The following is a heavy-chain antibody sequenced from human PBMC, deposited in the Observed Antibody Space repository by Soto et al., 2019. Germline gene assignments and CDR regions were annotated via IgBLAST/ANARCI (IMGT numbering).Heavy chain of an antibody. D-gene: IGHD2-2*01. CDR2: IYYSGST. J-gene: IGHJ4*02. Sequence: SETLSLTCTVSGGSISSYYWSWIRQPPGKGLEWIGYIYYSGSTNYNPSLKSRETISVDTSKNQFSLKLSSVTAADTAVYYCARLAAIVVVPAASLVDYWGQGTLVTVSS. CDR3: ARLAAIVVVPAASLVDY. V-gene: IGHV4-59*08. CDR1: GGSISSYY.